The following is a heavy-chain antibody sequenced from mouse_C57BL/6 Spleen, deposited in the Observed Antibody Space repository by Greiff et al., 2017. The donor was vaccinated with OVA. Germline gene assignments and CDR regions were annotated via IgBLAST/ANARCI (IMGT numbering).Heavy chain of an antibody. V-gene: IGHV1-39*01. D-gene: IGHD1-1*01. CDR1: GYSFTDYN. CDR2: INPNYGTT. CDR3: ARSTTVVATGYFDV. J-gene: IGHJ1*03. Sequence: EVQLQQSGPELVKPGASVKISCKASGYSFTDYNMNWVKQSNGKSLEWIGVINPNYGTTSYNQKFKGKATLTVDQSYSTAYMQLNSLTTEDSAVYYCARSTTVVATGYFDVWGTGTTVTVSS.